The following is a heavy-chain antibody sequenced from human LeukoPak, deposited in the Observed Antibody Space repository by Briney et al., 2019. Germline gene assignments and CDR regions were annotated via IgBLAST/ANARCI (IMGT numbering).Heavy chain of an antibody. V-gene: IGHV3-7*04. CDR2: IKQDGSEE. CDR1: GFTFSSYW. D-gene: IGHD3-22*01. Sequence: GGSLRLSCAASGFTFSSYWMSWVRQAPGKGLEWVANIKQDGSEEYYVDSVKGRFTISRDNAKNSLYLQMNSLRAEDTAVYYCARDLGYYDSSGYYFTFDYWGQGTLATVSS. J-gene: IGHJ4*02. CDR3: ARDLGYYDSSGYYFTFDY.